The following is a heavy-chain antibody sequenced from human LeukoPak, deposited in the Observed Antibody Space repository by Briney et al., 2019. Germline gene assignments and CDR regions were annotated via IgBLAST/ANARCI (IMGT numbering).Heavy chain of an antibody. J-gene: IGHJ4*02. CDR3: ARDKGDYDTSGSLFVF. CDR1: GFAFSRYW. CDR2: IKQDGGEI. D-gene: IGHD3-22*01. V-gene: IGHV3-7*03. Sequence: TGGSLRLSCAASGFAFSRYWMSWVRQTPRKGLEWVANIKQDGGEIYYVDSVKGRFTILRDNAKNSLYLQMNSLRAEDTAVYYCARDKGDYDTSGSLFVFGGQGALVTVSS.